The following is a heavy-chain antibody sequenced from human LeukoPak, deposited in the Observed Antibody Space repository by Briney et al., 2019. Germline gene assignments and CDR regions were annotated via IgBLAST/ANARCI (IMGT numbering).Heavy chain of an antibody. CDR1: GGTFSSYA. V-gene: IGHV1-69*01. D-gene: IGHD2-2*01. Sequence: ASVKVSCKASGGTFSSYAINWVRQAPGQGLEWMGGIIPIFGTANYAQKFQGRVTITADESTSTAYMELSSLRSEDTAVYYGAREMGYCSSTSCPGAFDIWGQGTMVTVSS. J-gene: IGHJ3*02. CDR3: AREMGYCSSTSCPGAFDI. CDR2: IIPIFGTA.